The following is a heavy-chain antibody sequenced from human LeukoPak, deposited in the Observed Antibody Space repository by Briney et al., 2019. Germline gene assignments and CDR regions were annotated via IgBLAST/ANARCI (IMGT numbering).Heavy chain of an antibody. CDR2: ISASGGAT. Sequence: GGSLRLSCAASGFTFRTYGMSWVRQAPGKGLEWVSGISASGGATYYADSVRGRFTVSRDNSKNTLGLQMDSLRAEDTAVYYCASGGWYERGPFDYWGQGTLVTVSS. V-gene: IGHV3-23*01. D-gene: IGHD6-19*01. CDR1: GFTFRTYG. CDR3: ASGGWYERGPFDY. J-gene: IGHJ4*02.